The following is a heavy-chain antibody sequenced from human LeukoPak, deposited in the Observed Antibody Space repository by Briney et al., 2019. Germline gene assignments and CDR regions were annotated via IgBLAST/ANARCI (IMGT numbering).Heavy chain of an antibody. CDR2: IRYDGRNK. V-gene: IGHV3-30*02. D-gene: IGHD1-1*01. J-gene: IGHJ4*02. Sequence: GGSLRLSCVASGFTFSSYNMNWVRQAPGKGLQWVAYIRYDGRNKYSADSVKGRLTIYRDNSKSTLYLQMNSLRPEDTAVYYCAKGGSNNWSFDNWGQGTLVTVSS. CDR1: GFTFSSYN. CDR3: AKGGSNNWSFDN.